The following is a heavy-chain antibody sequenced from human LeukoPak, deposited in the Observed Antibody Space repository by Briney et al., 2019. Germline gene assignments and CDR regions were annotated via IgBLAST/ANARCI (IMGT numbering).Heavy chain of an antibody. V-gene: IGHV3-33*01. J-gene: IGHJ6*02. CDR2: IWYDGSNK. CDR1: GFTFSSYG. D-gene: IGHD6-19*01. CDR3: ARDAYSSGWYAPHPYGMDV. Sequence: GGSLRLSCAASGFTFSSYGMHWVRQAPGKGLEWVAVIWYDGSNKYYADSVKGRFTISRDNSKNTLYLQMNSLRAEDTAVYHCARDAYSSGWYAPHPYGMDVWGQGTTVTVSS.